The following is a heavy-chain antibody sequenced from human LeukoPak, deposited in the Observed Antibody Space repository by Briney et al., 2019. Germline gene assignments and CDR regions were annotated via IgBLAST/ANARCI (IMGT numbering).Heavy chain of an antibody. V-gene: IGHV1-2*02. CDR1: GYTFTGYY. J-gene: IGHJ5*02. CDR3: ARIRNGVPDYGDP. Sequence: ASVKVSCKASGYTFTGYYMHWVRQAPGQGLEWMGWINPNSGGTNYAQKLQGRVTMTTDTSTSTAYMELRSLRSDDTAVYYCARIRNGVPDYGDPWGQGTLVTVSS. CDR2: INPNSGGT. D-gene: IGHD4-17*01.